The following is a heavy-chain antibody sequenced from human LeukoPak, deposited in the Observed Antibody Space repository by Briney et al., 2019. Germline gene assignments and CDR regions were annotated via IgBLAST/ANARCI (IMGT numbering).Heavy chain of an antibody. CDR3: ARGCSSSDY. Sequence: PSETLSLTCAVYGGSFSGYYWSWIRQPPGKGLEWIGEINHSGSTNYNPSLKSRVTISVDTSKNQFSLKMSSVTAADTAVYYCARGCSSSDYWGQGTLVTVSS. J-gene: IGHJ4*02. V-gene: IGHV4-34*01. CDR2: INHSGST. CDR1: GGSFSGYY. D-gene: IGHD6-6*01.